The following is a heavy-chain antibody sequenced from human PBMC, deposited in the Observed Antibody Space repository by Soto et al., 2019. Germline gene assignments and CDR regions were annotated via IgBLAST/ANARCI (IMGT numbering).Heavy chain of an antibody. CDR3: AKDSMPAAILGEYYFDY. J-gene: IGHJ4*02. V-gene: IGHV3-30*18. D-gene: IGHD2-2*01. CDR2: ISYDGSNK. Sequence: QVQLVESGGGVVQPGRSLRLSCAASGFTFSSYGMHWVRQAPGKGLEWVAVISYDGSNKYYADSVKGRFTISRDNSKNTLYLQMNSLRAEDTAVYYCAKDSMPAAILGEYYFDYWGQGTLVTVSS. CDR1: GFTFSSYG.